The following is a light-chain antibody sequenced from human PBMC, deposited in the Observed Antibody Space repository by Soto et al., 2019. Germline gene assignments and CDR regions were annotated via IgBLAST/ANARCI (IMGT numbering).Light chain of an antibody. CDR1: QSVSSSY. J-gene: IGKJ1*01. V-gene: IGKV3-20*01. Sequence: EIVLTQVPGTLSLSPGERATLSGRASQSVSSSYLAWYQQKPGQAPRLLIYGASNRATGIPDRFSGSGSGTDFTLTISRLEPEDFAVYYCQQYGSSGTFGQGTKVDIK. CDR3: QQYGSSGT. CDR2: GAS.